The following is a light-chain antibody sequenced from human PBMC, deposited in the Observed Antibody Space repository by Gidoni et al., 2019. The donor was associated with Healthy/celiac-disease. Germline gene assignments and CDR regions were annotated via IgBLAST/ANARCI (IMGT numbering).Light chain of an antibody. J-gene: IGKJ5*01. Sequence: EIVLTQSPGTLSLSPGERATLSCRASQSVSSSYVAWYQQKPGQAPRLLIYGASSRATGIPDRFSGSGYGTDFTLTISRLEPEDFAVYYCQQYGSSRITFGQGTRLEIK. CDR1: QSVSSSY. CDR2: GAS. CDR3: QQYGSSRIT. V-gene: IGKV3-20*01.